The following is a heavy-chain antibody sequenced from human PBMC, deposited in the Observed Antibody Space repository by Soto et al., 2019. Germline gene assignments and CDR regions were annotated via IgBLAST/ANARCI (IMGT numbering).Heavy chain of an antibody. D-gene: IGHD1-26*01. CDR2: IWYDGSNK. Sequence: QVQLVESGGGVVQPGRSLRLSCAASGFTFSSYGMHWVRQAPGKGLEWVAVIWYDGSNKYYADSVKGRFTISRDNSKNTLYLQMNSLRAEDTAVYYCARDLGSYCGGGYYYGMDVWGQGTTVTVSS. CDR1: GFTFSSYG. V-gene: IGHV3-33*01. CDR3: ARDLGSYCGGGYYYGMDV. J-gene: IGHJ6*02.